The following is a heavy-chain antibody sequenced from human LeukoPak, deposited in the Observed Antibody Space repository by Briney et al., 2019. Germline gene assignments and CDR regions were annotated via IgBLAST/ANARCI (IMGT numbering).Heavy chain of an antibody. CDR1: GFTFSSYV. D-gene: IGHD6-6*01. V-gene: IGHV3-30*18. CDR2: ISYDGSNE. CDR3: AKEYHSSSFYY. J-gene: IGHJ4*02. Sequence: GGSLRLSCAASGFTFSSYVMHWVRQPPGKGLEWVAVISYDGSNEHYVDSVKGRFTISRDNSKNTLYVQMNSLRAEDTAVYYCAKEYHSSSFYYWGQGTLVTVSS.